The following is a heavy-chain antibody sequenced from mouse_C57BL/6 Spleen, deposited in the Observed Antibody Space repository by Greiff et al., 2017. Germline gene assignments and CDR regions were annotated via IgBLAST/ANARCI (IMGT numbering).Heavy chain of an antibody. Sequence: EVQLQQSGPELVKPGASVKISCKASGYTFTDYYMNWVKQSHGKSLEWIGDINPNNGGTSYNQKFKGKATLTVDKSSSTAYMELLSLTSEDSAVYYCASYSNYPAWFAYWGQGILVTVVA. V-gene: IGHV1-26*01. CDR3: ASYSNYPAWFAY. CDR2: INPNNGGT. J-gene: IGHJ3*01. CDR1: GYTFTDYY. D-gene: IGHD2-5*01.